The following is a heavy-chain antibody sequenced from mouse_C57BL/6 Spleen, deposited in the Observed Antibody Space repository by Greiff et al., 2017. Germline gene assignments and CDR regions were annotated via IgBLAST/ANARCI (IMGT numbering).Heavy chain of an antibody. CDR1: GYALRSYW. CDR2: IYPGDGDT. Sequence: VQLQQSGAELVKPGASVKISRKASGYALRSYWTNWVKQRPGKGLERIGQIYPGDGDTNYNGKFKGKATLTADKSSSTAYMQLSSLTSEDSAVYFCASYYGSSFGYWGQGTTLTVSS. D-gene: IGHD1-1*01. V-gene: IGHV1-80*01. CDR3: ASYYGSSFGY. J-gene: IGHJ2*01.